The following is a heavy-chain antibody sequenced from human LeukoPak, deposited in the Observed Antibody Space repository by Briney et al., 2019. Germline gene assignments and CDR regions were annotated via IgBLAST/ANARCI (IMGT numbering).Heavy chain of an antibody. D-gene: IGHD3-3*01. CDR3: ARGAIFGVITRGYGMDV. J-gene: IGHJ6*02. CDR1: RYTFTTYD. CDR2: MNPNSGGT. Sequence: ASVKVSCKASRYTFTTYDINWVRQAPGQGLEWVAWMNPNSGGTVYAQNFQGRVTLARDTSIGTAYMELNSLTSEDTAVYYCARGAIFGVITRGYGMDVWGQGTTVTVSS. V-gene: IGHV1-8*01.